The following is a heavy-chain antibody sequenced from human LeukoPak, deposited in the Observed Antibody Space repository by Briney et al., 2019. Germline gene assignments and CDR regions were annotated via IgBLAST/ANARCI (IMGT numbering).Heavy chain of an antibody. Sequence: ASVKVSCKASGGTFSSYAISWVRQAPGQGLEWMGGIIPIFGTANYAQKFQGRVTITADKSTSTAYMELSSVTAADTAVYYCARDRGYYGSGKGYYFDYWGQGTLVTVSS. CDR1: GGTFSSYA. CDR2: IIPIFGTA. V-gene: IGHV1-69*06. CDR3: ARDRGYYGSGKGYYFDY. D-gene: IGHD3-10*01. J-gene: IGHJ4*02.